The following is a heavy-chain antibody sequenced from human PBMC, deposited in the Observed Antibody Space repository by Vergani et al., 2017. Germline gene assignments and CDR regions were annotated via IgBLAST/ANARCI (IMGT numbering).Heavy chain of an antibody. Sequence: QVQLVQSGAEVKKPGASVKVSCTASGYTFTSYGISWVRQAPGQGLEWMGWISAYNGNTNYAQKLQGRVTMTTDTSTNTAYMELRSLRSDDTAVYYCAVVVVPAAMDYYYYGMDVWGQGTTVTVSS. V-gene: IGHV1-18*01. D-gene: IGHD2-2*01. J-gene: IGHJ6*02. CDR3: AVVVVPAAMDYYYYGMDV. CDR2: ISAYNGNT. CDR1: GYTFTSYG.